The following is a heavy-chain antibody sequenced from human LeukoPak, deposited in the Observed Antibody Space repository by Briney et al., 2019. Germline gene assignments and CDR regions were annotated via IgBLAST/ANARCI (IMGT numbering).Heavy chain of an antibody. CDR3: ARDGLWFGELLYYFDY. CDR1: GFTVSSNY. CDR2: IYSGGST. J-gene: IGHJ4*02. Sequence: GGSLRLSCAASGFTVSSNYMSWVRQAPGKGLEWVSVIYSGGSTYYADSVKGRFTISRDNAKNSLYLQMNSLRAEDTAVYYCARDGLWFGELLYYFDYWGQGTLVTVSS. V-gene: IGHV3-53*01. D-gene: IGHD3-10*01.